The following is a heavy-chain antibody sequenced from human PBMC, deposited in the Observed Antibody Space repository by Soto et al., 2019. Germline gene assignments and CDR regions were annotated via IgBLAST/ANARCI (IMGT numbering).Heavy chain of an antibody. CDR2: INPSGGST. V-gene: IGHV1-46*03. Sequence: ASVKVSCKASGYTFTSYYMHWVRQAPGQGLEWMGIINPSGGSTSYAQKFQGRVTMTRDTSTSTVYMELSSLRSEDTAVYYCARRVGIYYDFWSGSIGREKGYYYYMDVWGKGTTVTVSS. CDR1: GYTFTSYY. CDR3: ARRVGIYYDFWSGSIGREKGYYYYMDV. D-gene: IGHD3-3*01. J-gene: IGHJ6*03.